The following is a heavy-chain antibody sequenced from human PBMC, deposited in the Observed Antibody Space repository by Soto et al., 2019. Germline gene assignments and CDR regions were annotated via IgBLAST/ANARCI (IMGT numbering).Heavy chain of an antibody. CDR1: GGSISSSNW. CDR3: ARDRVNAAPFDY. J-gene: IGHJ4*02. Sequence: PSETLSLTCAVSGGSISSSNWWSWVRQPPGKGLEWIGEIYHSGSTNYNPSLKSRVTISVDKSTSTVYMELSSLRSEDTAVYYCARDRVNAAPFDYWGQGTLVTVSS. CDR2: IYHSGST. D-gene: IGHD3-10*01. V-gene: IGHV4-4*02.